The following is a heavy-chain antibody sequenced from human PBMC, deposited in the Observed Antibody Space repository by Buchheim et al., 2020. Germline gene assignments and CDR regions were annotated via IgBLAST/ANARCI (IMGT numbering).Heavy chain of an antibody. CDR3: ATSGIVGVTSVWYFDL. CDR2: IYYSGST. Sequence: QLQLQESGPGLVKPSETLSLTCTVSGGSISSSSYYWGWIRQPPGKGLEWIGSIYYSGSTYYNPSLKSRVTISVDTSKNQFSLKLSSVTAADTAVYYCATSGIVGVTSVWYFDLWGRGTL. D-gene: IGHD1-26*01. V-gene: IGHV4-39*01. CDR1: GGSISSSSYY. J-gene: IGHJ2*01.